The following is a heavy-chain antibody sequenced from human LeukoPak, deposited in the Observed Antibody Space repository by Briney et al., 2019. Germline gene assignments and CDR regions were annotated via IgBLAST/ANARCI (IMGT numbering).Heavy chain of an antibody. CDR1: GGTFSSYA. Sequence: GASVKVSCKASGGTFSSYAISWVRQAPGQGLEWMGGIIPIFGTANYAQKFQGRVTITADKSTSTAYMELSSLRSEDTAVYYCARLQGPYDFWSGYYDRASDDAFDTWGQGTMVTVSS. D-gene: IGHD3-3*01. V-gene: IGHV1-69*06. CDR3: ARLQGPYDFWSGYYDRASDDAFDT. J-gene: IGHJ3*02. CDR2: IIPIFGTA.